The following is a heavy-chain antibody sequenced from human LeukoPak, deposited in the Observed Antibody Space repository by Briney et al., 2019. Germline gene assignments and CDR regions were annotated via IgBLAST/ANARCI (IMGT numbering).Heavy chain of an antibody. CDR1: GGSISSSSYY. J-gene: IGHJ4*02. Sequence: SETLSLTCTVSGGSISSSSYYWGWIPQPPGKGLEWIGSIYYSGSTYYNPSLKSRVTISVDTSKNQFSLKLSSVTAADPAVYYCARQAYCSSTSCYWNDYWGQGTLVTVSS. V-gene: IGHV4-39*01. D-gene: IGHD2-2*01. CDR2: IYYSGST. CDR3: ARQAYCSSTSCYWNDY.